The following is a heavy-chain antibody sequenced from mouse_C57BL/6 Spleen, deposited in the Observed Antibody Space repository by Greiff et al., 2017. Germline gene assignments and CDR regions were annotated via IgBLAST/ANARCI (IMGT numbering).Heavy chain of an antibody. CDR3: TTPLLLPDV. Sequence: VQLQQSGAELVRPGASVKLSCTASGFNITDYYMHWVKQRPEQGLEWIGRIDPEDGDTEYAPKFQGKDTLTADTSSNTAYLQLSSLTSEDAAVYYCTTPLLLPDVWGTGTTVTVSS. D-gene: IGHD1-1*01. CDR1: GFNITDYY. J-gene: IGHJ1*03. CDR2: IDPEDGDT. V-gene: IGHV14-1*01.